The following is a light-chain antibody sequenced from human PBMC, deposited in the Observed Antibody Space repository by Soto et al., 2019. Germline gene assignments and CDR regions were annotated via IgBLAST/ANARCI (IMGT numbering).Light chain of an antibody. CDR2: DAS. CDR3: QQRGNWPPWT. V-gene: IGKV3-11*01. CDR1: QSVSIS. J-gene: IGKJ1*01. Sequence: EIVLTQSPGTLSLSPWERATRFCRASQSVSISLARSRQKPGQAPRLLIYDASNRATGIPARFSGSGSGTDFTLNISSLEPEDFAVYYCQQRGNWPPWTFGQGTKVDI.